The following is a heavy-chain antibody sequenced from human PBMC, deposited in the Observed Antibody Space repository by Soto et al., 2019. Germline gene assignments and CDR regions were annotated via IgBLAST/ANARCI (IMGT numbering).Heavy chain of an antibody. D-gene: IGHD6-13*01. CDR2: INPRDGST. Sequence: ASVKVSCKASGYTFTRYYVHWVRQAPGQGLEWVGIINPRDGSTSYAQNFQGRVTMTRDTSKNQFSLKLSSVTAADTAVYYCARELQLFQFDYWGQGTLVTVSS. J-gene: IGHJ4*02. CDR1: GYTFTRYY. V-gene: IGHV1-46*01. CDR3: ARELQLFQFDY.